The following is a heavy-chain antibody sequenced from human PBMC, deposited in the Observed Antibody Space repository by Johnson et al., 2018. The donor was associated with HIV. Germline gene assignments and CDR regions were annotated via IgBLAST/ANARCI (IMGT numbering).Heavy chain of an antibody. CDR1: GITFSDYD. Sequence: VQLVESGGGLVKPGGSLRLSCAASGITFSDYDMHWVRQATGKGLDWVSAIGTAGDTYYPGSVKCRFTISRENAKNTLYLQMNSLRAEDTAVYYCAAMDGSGSYWAFDIWGQGTMVTVSS. CDR3: AAMDGSGSYWAFDI. J-gene: IGHJ3*02. CDR2: IGTAGDT. D-gene: IGHD3-10*01. V-gene: IGHV3-13*01.